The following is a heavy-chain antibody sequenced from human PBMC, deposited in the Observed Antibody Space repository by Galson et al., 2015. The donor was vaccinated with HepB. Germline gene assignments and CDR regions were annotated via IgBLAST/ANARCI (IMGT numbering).Heavy chain of an antibody. CDR2: FDPEDGET. V-gene: IGHV1-24*01. Sequence: SVKVSCKVSGYTLTELSMHWVRQAPGKGLEWMGGFDPEDGETIYAQKFQGRVTMTEDTSTDTAYMELSSLRSEDTAVYYCATAWATIPTLYYDYGLDVWGQGTTVTVSS. CDR1: GYTLTELS. CDR3: ATAWATIPTLYYDYGLDV. J-gene: IGHJ6*02. D-gene: IGHD5-24*01.